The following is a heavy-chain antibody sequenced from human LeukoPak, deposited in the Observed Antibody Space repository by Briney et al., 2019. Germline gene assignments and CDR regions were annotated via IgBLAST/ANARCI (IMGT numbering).Heavy chain of an antibody. J-gene: IGHJ4*02. CDR2: ISAYNGNT. CDR3: AREGGPTGGAQDY. D-gene: IGHD1-1*01. V-gene: IGHV1-18*01. CDR1: GYTFTSYA. Sequence: EPSVKVSCKASGYTFTSYAISWVRQAPGQGLEWMGWISAYNGNTHYAQKVQDRVTMTTDTSTSTAYMELRSLRSDDTAVYYCAREGGPTGGAQDYWGQGTLVTVSS.